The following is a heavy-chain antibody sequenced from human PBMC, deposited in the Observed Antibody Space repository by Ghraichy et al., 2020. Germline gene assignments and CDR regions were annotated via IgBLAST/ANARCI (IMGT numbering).Heavy chain of an antibody. Sequence: ASVKVSCKASGYTFTSYGISWVRQAPGQGLEWMGWISAYNGNTNYAQKLQGRVTMTTDTSTSTAYMELRSLRSDDTAVYYCARDVIFWPWLPTSRGYYYMDVWGKGTTVTVSS. CDR1: GYTFTSYG. CDR2: ISAYNGNT. J-gene: IGHJ6*03. CDR3: ARDVIFWPWLPTSRGYYYMDV. V-gene: IGHV1-18*04. D-gene: IGHD3-3*01.